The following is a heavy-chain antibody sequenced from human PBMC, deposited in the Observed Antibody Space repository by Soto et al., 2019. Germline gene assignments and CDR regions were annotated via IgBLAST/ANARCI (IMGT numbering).Heavy chain of an antibody. CDR2: IHSSGST. Sequence: SETLSLTCTVSGASMNSYHWSWIRQPAGKGLEWIGHIHSSGSTNYNPSLKSRVTMSVDTSKNQFSLRLMSLTAADTAVYYCARDQGVAAEGITWFDPWGQGSLVTVSS. CDR3: ARDQGVAAEGITWFDP. CDR1: GASMNSYH. J-gene: IGHJ5*02. V-gene: IGHV4-4*07. D-gene: IGHD6-13*01.